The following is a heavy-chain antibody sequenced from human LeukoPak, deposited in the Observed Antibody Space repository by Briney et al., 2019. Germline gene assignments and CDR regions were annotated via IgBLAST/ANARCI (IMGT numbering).Heavy chain of an antibody. V-gene: IGHV3-9*01. D-gene: IGHD6-19*01. CDR1: GFTFDDYA. CDR3: AKAYSSGWYVHFDY. J-gene: IGHJ4*02. Sequence: GGSLRLPCAASGFTFDDYAMHWVRQAPGKGLEWVSGISWNSGSIGYADSVKGRFTISRDNAKNSLYLQMNSLRAEDTALYYCAKAYSSGWYVHFDYWGQGTLVTVSS. CDR2: ISWNSGSI.